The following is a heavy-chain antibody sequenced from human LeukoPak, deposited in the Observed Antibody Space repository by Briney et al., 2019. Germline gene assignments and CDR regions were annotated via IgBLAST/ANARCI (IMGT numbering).Heavy chain of an antibody. CDR1: GYTFTSYD. Sequence: ASVKVSCKASGYTFTSYDINWVRQATGQGLEWTGWMNPNSGNTGYAQKFQGRVTMTRNTSISTAYMELSSLRSGDTAVYYCARSRSLAYCGGDCYFDFDYCGQGTLVTVSS. J-gene: IGHJ4*02. V-gene: IGHV1-8*01. D-gene: IGHD2-21*02. CDR3: ARSRSLAYCGGDCYFDFDY. CDR2: MNPNSGNT.